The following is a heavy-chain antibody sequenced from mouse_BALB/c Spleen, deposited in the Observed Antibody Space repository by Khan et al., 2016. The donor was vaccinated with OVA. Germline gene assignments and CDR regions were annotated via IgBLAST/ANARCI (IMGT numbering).Heavy chain of an antibody. Sequence: VQLKESGAELAKPGASVKMSCKASGYTFTTYWMHWVKQRPGQGLEWIGYINTTSGYTEYNQKFKDKATLTADKSSSTAYMQLSSLTSDYSAVYYCARDRIDYWGQGTTLTVSS. V-gene: IGHV1-7*01. CDR3: ARDRIDY. CDR2: INTTSGYT. J-gene: IGHJ2*01. CDR1: GYTFTTYW.